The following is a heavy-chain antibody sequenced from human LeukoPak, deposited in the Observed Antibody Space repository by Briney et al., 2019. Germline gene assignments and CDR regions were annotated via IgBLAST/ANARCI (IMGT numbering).Heavy chain of an antibody. CDR3: ARVASKGGMDV. V-gene: IGHV4-59*01. CDR2: VHYTWNT. Sequence: SETLSLTCSVSGGSIGSYHWSWIRQPPGKGLEWIGHVHYTWNTKYNPSLTGRVSISLDRSKNQFSLSLSSVTAADTAVYYCARVASKGGMDVWGQGTTVIVSS. J-gene: IGHJ6*02. CDR1: GGSIGSYH.